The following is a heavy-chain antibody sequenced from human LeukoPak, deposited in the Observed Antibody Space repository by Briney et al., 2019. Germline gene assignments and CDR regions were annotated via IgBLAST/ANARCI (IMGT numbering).Heavy chain of an antibody. CDR1: GFTFSSTW. Sequence: KPGGSLRLSCAASGFTFSSTWMSWVRQAPGKGLEWVGRIKRNIDGGTTDYAAPVNGRFTISRDDSKNTLYLQMNSLKTEDTAVYYCVTGLGRTDHDYRGQGTLVTVSS. CDR3: VTGLGRTDHDY. D-gene: IGHD1/OR15-1a*01. CDR2: IKRNIDGGTT. J-gene: IGHJ4*02. V-gene: IGHV3-15*01.